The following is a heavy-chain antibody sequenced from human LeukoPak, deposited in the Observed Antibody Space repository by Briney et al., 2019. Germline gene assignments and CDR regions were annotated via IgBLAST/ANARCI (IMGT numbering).Heavy chain of an antibody. Sequence: RGESLKISCTGSGYSFTSYWIGWARQMPGKGLDWMGIIYPGDSDTRYSPSFQGQVTISADRSISTAYLQWSSLKASDTAMYYCARSMDTAMVMDVWGQGTTVTVSS. D-gene: IGHD5-18*01. J-gene: IGHJ6*02. CDR1: GYSFTSYW. V-gene: IGHV5-51*01. CDR3: ARSMDTAMVMDV. CDR2: IYPGDSDT.